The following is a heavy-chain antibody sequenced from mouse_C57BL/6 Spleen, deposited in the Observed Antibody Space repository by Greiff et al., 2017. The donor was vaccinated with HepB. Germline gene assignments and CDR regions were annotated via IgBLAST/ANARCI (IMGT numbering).Heavy chain of an antibody. Sequence: VQLQQSGPELVKPGASVKISCKASGYTFTDYYMNWVKQSHGKSLEWIGDINPNNGGTSYNQKFKGKATLTVDKSSSTAYMELRSLTSEDSAVYYCARWGGNYFWFAYWGQGTLVTVSA. CDR2: INPNNGGT. V-gene: IGHV1-26*01. CDR3: ARWGGNYFWFAY. CDR1: GYTFTDYY. D-gene: IGHD2-1*01. J-gene: IGHJ3*01.